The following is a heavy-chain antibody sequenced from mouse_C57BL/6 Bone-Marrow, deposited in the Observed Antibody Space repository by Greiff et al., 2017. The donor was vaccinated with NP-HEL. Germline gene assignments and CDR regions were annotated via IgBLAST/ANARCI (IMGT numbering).Heavy chain of an antibody. D-gene: IGHD1-1*01. CDR2: INPYNGGT. Sequence: EVQLQQSGPVLVKPGASVKMSCKASGYTFTDYSMNWVKQSHGKSLEWIGVINPYNGGTSSNQKFKGKATLPVDKSSSQAYMELNNLTSEDSAVDYCARYYCGSSPYAMDDWGQGTSVTVSS. CDR3: ARYYCGSSPYAMDD. J-gene: IGHJ4*01. CDR1: GYTFTDYS. V-gene: IGHV1-19*01.